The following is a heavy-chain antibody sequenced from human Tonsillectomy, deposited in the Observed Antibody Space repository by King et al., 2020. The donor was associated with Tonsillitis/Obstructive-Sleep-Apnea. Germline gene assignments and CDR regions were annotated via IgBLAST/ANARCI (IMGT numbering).Heavy chain of an antibody. CDR3: ARARLRSTLNWFDP. Sequence: QLVQSGAEVKKPGASVKVSCKASGYTFTGYYMHWVRQAPGQGLEWMGWINPNSGGTNYAQKFQGRVTMTRDTSISPAYMEMSRLRSDDSAVYSCARARLRSTLNWFDPWGQGTLVTVSS. J-gene: IGHJ5*02. D-gene: IGHD3-16*01. CDR1: GYTFTGYY. CDR2: INPNSGGT. V-gene: IGHV1-2*02.